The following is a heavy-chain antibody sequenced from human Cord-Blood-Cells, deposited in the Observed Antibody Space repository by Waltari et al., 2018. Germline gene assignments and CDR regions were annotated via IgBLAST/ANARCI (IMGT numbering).Heavy chain of an antibody. CDR2: INHSGST. V-gene: IGHV4-34*01. J-gene: IGHJ3*02. D-gene: IGHD1-26*01. CDR1: GGSFSGYY. Sequence: QVQLQQWGAGLLKPSETLSLTCAVYGGSFSGYYWSWIRQPPGKGLEWIGEINHSGSTNYNPSRKSRVTISVDTSKNQFSLKLSSVTAADTAVYYCARGRSWDGAFDIWGQGTMVTDSS. CDR3: ARGRSWDGAFDI.